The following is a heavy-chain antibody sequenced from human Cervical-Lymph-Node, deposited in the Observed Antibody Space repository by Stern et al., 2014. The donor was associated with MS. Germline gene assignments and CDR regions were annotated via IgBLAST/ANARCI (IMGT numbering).Heavy chain of an antibody. D-gene: IGHD2-2*01. Sequence: DQLVESGAEVMKPGSSVTVSCTASGGTFSSYAISWVRHAPGQGLEWMGGVIPIFGTANDAQKYQGRVTITADESTSTAYMELSSLRSEDTAVYYCATAIYCSSTSCEVHYYYGMDVWGQGTTVTVSS. CDR2: VIPIFGTA. V-gene: IGHV1-69*01. CDR3: ATAIYCSSTSCEVHYYYGMDV. J-gene: IGHJ6*02. CDR1: GGTFSSYA.